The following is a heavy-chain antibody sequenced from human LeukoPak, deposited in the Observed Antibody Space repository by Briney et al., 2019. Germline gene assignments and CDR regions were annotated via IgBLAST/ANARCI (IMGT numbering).Heavy chain of an antibody. CDR3: AKLPPFKIAAAGTGRVDY. CDR2: ISYDGSNK. J-gene: IGHJ4*02. V-gene: IGHV3-30*18. CDR1: GFTFSSYG. Sequence: PGGSLRLSCAASGFTFSSYGMHWVRQAPGKGLEWVAVISYDGSNKYYADSVKGRFTISRDNSKNTLYLQMNSLRAEDTAVYYCAKLPPFKIAAAGTGRVDYWGQGTLVTVSS. D-gene: IGHD6-13*01.